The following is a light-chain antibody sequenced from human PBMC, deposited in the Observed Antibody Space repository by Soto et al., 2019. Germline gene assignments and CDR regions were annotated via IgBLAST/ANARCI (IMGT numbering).Light chain of an antibody. CDR3: PKRYSWPRT. V-gene: IGKV3-11*01. J-gene: IGKJ1*01. CDR1: QTVSNK. CDR2: DKS. Sequence: VLTQSPATLSLSPGDRATLSCRASQTVSNKLAWYQHKPGQAPRLLIYDKSTRATGIPDRLSGSGSGTEFNLTISRLQSEDSEVYYCPKRYSWPRTCGQGTKVDIK.